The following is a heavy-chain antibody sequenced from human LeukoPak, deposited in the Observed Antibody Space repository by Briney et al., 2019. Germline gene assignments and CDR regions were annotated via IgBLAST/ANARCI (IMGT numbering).Heavy chain of an antibody. V-gene: IGHV3-23*01. J-gene: IGHJ4*02. CDR3: AKDVGKWESLHFFDY. CDR1: GFTFSNFL. CDR2: ISGSGGDT. Sequence: GGSLRLSCAASGFTFSNFLMTWVRQAPGKGPEWVSAISGSGGDTYYADSVKGRFTISRDNSKNTLYLQMNSLRAEDTAVYYCAKDVGKWESLHFFDYWGQGTLVTVSS. D-gene: IGHD1-26*01.